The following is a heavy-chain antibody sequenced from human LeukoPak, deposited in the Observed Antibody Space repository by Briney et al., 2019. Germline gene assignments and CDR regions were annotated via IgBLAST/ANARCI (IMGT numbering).Heavy chain of an antibody. Sequence: SQTLSLTCTVSGGSISSGRYYWSWIRQPAGKGLEWIGRIYTSGSTNYNPSLKSRVTISVDTSKNQFSLKLSSVTAADTAVYYCARHPMVAYFDYWGQGTLVTVSS. V-gene: IGHV4-61*02. CDR2: IYTSGST. CDR1: GGSISSGRYY. D-gene: IGHD2-15*01. CDR3: ARHPMVAYFDY. J-gene: IGHJ4*02.